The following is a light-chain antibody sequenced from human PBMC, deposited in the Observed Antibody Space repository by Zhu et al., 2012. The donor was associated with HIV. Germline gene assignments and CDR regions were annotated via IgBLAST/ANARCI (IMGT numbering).Light chain of an antibody. CDR1: QSIDSW. V-gene: IGKV1-5*03. CDR2: KAS. J-gene: IGKJ1*01. Sequence: DIQMTQSPSTLSASVGDTVIITCRASQSIDSWLAWYQQKPGKAPKTLIHKASTLESGVPSRFSGSGSGTEFALTISSLQPDDFATYYCQQYHTHVTFGPGTKVDIK. CDR3: QQYHTHVT.